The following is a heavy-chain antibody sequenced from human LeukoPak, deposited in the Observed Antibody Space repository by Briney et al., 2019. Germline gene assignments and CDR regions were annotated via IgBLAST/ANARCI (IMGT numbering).Heavy chain of an antibody. CDR1: GFTLSSYG. CDR2: ISRDGSNE. D-gene: IGHD3-10*01. V-gene: IGHV3-30*03. CDR3: AVDEPPGV. Sequence: GGSLRLSCEASGFTLSSYGMHWVRQAPGKGLDWVAVISRDGSNEYYADSVKGRFTISRDSSKITLYLQMNSLRAEDTAVYYCAVDEPPGVWGQGTLVTVSS. J-gene: IGHJ4*02.